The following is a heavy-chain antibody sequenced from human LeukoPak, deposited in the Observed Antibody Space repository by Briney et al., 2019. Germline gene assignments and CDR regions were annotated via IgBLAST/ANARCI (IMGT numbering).Heavy chain of an antibody. CDR1: GFRLSDYY. Sequence: GGSLRLSCAASGFRLSDYYTNWIRQAPGKGLEWVSAISGSGGSTYYADSVKGRFTISRDNSKNTLYLQMNSLRAEDTAVYYCAKDAEADLMSYYDSSGYYYGYFDYWGQGTLVTVSS. CDR3: AKDAEADLMSYYDSSGYYYGYFDY. J-gene: IGHJ4*02. V-gene: IGHV3-23*01. CDR2: ISGSGGST. D-gene: IGHD3-22*01.